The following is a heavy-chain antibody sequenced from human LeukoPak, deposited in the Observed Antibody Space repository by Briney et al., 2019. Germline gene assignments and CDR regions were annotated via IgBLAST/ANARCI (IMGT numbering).Heavy chain of an antibody. V-gene: IGHV1-18*01. CDR1: GYTFTSYG. D-gene: IGHD3-10*01. CDR3: ARDGYGSGKGYFDY. Sequence: GASVKVSCRASGYTFTSYGFTWVRQAPGQGPEWMGWISAYDGNTNSAQKFQGRVTITTDTSSSTAYMELRSLTPDDTAVYYCARDGYGSGKGYFDYWXXEPXSPSPQ. CDR2: ISAYDGNT. J-gene: IGHJ4*01.